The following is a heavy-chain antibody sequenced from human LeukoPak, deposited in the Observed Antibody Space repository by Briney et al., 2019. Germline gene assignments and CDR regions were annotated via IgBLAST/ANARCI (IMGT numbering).Heavy chain of an antibody. J-gene: IGHJ4*02. CDR3: ARDRLIAVADY. CDR1: GFTFSSYS. D-gene: IGHD6-19*01. V-gene: IGHV3-21*01. CDR2: ISSSSSYI. Sequence: SGGSLRLSCAASGFTFSSYSMNWVRQAPGKGLEWVSSISSSSSYIYYADSVKGRFTISRDNAKNSLYLRMNSLRAEDTAVYYCARDRLIAVADYWGQGTLVTVSS.